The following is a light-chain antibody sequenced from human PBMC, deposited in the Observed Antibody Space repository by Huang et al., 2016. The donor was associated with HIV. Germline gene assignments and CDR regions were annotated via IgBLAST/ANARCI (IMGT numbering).Light chain of an antibody. V-gene: IGKV1-NL1*01. CDR1: QGISNS. Sequence: DIQLTQSPSSLSASVGDRVTISCRASQGISNSLAWYQQKPGKAPILLLSPASRLESGVPYRCSGSGSGADYTLTISSLQPEGFATYYCQQYISTPWTFGQGTKVEIK. CDR3: QQYISTPWT. CDR2: PAS. J-gene: IGKJ1*01.